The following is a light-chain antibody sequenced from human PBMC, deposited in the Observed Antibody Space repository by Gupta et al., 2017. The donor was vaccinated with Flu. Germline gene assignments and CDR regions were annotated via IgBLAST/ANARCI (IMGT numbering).Light chain of an antibody. CDR1: SSNIQNNY. Sequence: QSVLTQPPSVSAAPGQKVTISCSGGSSNIQNNYVSWYQQLPGTAPELLIYENNKRPSGIPDRFSGSKSDTSATLTITGLQTGDEADYYCATWDSSLSAWVFGGGTKLTVL. CDR3: ATWDSSLSAWV. CDR2: ENN. J-gene: IGLJ3*02. V-gene: IGLV1-51*02.